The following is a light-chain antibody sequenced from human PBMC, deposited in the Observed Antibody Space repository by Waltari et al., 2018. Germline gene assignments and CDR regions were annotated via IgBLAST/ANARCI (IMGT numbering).Light chain of an antibody. Sequence: SVPTQPPLAYGSPGRRVTFSCSESSSNNGSNTANWYKHLPGRAPKLLIYGNDQRPSGVPDRISGSKSGSSASLAINGLQSDDESDYYCAAWDDSLTGWVFGGGTKLTVL. CDR3: AAWDDSLTGWV. V-gene: IGLV1-44*01. CDR2: GND. CDR1: SSNNGSNT. J-gene: IGLJ3*02.